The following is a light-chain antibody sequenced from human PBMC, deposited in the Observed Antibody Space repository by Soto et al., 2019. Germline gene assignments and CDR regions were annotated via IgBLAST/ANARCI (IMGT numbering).Light chain of an antibody. CDR3: SSYINSSTLV. CDR2: EDS. V-gene: IGLV2-14*01. CDR1: SSDVGGYNF. J-gene: IGLJ3*02. Sequence: QYALTQPASVSGSPGQSITISCTGTSSDVGGYNFVSWYQQHPGKAPKLMIYEDSHRPSGVSNRFSGSKSGNTASLTISGLQADDEADYYCSSYINSSTLVFGGGTKLTVL.